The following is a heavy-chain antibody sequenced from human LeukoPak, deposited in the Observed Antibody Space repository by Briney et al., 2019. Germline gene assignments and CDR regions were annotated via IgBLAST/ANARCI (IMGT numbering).Heavy chain of an antibody. V-gene: IGHV4-59*01. J-gene: IGHJ5*02. CDR1: GFTFSSYW. Sequence: GPLRLSCAASGFTFSSYWMSWIRQPPGKGLEWIGYIYYSGSTYYNPSLKSRVTISVDTSKNQFSLKLSSVTAADTAVYYCARDLSSSWYLGGWFDPWGQGTLVTVSS. D-gene: IGHD6-13*01. CDR3: ARDLSSSWYLGGWFDP. CDR2: IYYSGST.